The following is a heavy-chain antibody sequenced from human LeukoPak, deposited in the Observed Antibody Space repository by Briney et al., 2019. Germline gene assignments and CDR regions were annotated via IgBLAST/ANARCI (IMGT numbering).Heavy chain of an antibody. J-gene: IGHJ6*02. V-gene: IGHV1-69*13. CDR2: IIPIFGTA. D-gene: IGHD4-17*01. Sequence: ASVKVSCKASGGTFSSYAISWVRQAPGQGLEWMGGIIPIFGTASYAQKFQGRVTITADESTSTAYMELSSLRSEDTAVYYCARRLGGDYRSLYGMDVWGQGTTVTVSS. CDR3: ARRLGGDYRSLYGMDV. CDR1: GGTFSSYA.